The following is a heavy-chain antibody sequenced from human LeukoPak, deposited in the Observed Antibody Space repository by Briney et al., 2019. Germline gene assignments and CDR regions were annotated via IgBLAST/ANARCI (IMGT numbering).Heavy chain of an antibody. CDR1: GGSISSSNW. V-gene: IGHV4-4*02. Sequence: SGTLSLTCAVSGGSISSSNWWSWVRQPPGKGLEWIGEIYHSGSTNYNPSLKSRVTISVDKSKNQFSLKLSSVTAADTAVYYCARAAGNYDSSGYYLYFDYWGQGTLVTVSS. D-gene: IGHD3-22*01. CDR2: IYHSGST. J-gene: IGHJ4*02. CDR3: ARAAGNYDSSGYYLYFDY.